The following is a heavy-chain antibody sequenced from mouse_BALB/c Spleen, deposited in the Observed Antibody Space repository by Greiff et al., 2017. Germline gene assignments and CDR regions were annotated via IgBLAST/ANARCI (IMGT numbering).Heavy chain of an antibody. CDR2: IDPANGNT. CDR1: GFNIKDTY. CDR3: ASELGGNYFDY. J-gene: IGHJ2*01. Sequence: DVKLQESGAELVKPGASVKLSCTASGFNIKDTYMHWVKQRPEQGLEWIGRIDPANGNTKYDPKFQGKATITADTSSNTAYLQLSSLTSEDTAVYYCASELGGNYFDYWGQGTTLTVSS. D-gene: IGHD4-1*01. V-gene: IGHV14-3*02.